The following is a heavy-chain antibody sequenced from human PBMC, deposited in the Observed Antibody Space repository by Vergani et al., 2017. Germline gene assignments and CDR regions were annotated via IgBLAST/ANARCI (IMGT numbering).Heavy chain of an antibody. CDR2: ISPYNGHT. J-gene: IGHJ4*02. CDR1: GYTFSSYG. CDR3: AREKGTGDLDY. Sequence: QVQLVQSGAEVKKPGASVKVPCKASGYTFSSYGISWVRQAPGQGLEWMGWISPYNGHTEYAPRLQGRVTMTTDTSTSTADMGLRSLRSDDTAVYSCAREKGTGDLDYWGQGTLVTVSS. V-gene: IGHV1-18*01. D-gene: IGHD7-27*01.